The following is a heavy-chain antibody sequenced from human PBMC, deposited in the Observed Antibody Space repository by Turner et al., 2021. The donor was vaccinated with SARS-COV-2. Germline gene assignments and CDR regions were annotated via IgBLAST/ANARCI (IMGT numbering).Heavy chain of an antibody. D-gene: IGHD3-10*01. CDR3: AREAGITMVRGVIIKPRIFDY. CDR2: IGTAGDT. J-gene: IGHJ4*02. CDR1: GFTFSFYD. V-gene: IGHV3-13*01. Sequence: EVQLVESGGGLVQPGGSLRLSCAASGFTFSFYDMHWVRQDTGKGLEWVSAIGTAGDTYYPGSVKGRFTISRENAKNSLYLQMNSLRAGDTAVYYCAREAGITMVRGVIIKPRIFDYWGQGTLVTVSS.